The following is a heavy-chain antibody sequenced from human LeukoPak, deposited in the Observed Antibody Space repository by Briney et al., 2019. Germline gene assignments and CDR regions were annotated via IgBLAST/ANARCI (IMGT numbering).Heavy chain of an antibody. V-gene: IGHV1-69*01. CDR3: ARDQGDCSSTSCYEGPPYYYYGMDV. J-gene: IGHJ6*04. Sequence: SVTVSFKASGGTFSSYAISWVRQAPGQGLEGMGGIIPIFGTANYAQKFQGRVTITADESTSTAYMELSSLRSEDTAVYYCARDQGDCSSTSCYEGPPYYYYGMDVWGKGTTVTVSS. D-gene: IGHD2-2*01. CDR1: GGTFSSYA. CDR2: IIPIFGTA.